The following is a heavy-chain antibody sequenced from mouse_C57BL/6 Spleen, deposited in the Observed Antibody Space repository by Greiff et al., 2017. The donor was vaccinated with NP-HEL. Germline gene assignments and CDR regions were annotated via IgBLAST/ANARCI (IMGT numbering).Heavy chain of an antibody. CDR1: GYTFTSYW. CDR2: IDPSDSYT. CDR3: ARGYSNPAWFAY. V-gene: IGHV1-69*01. J-gene: IGHJ3*01. D-gene: IGHD2-5*01. Sequence: VQLQQPGAELVMPGASVKLSCKASGYTFTSYWMHWVKQRPGQGLEWIGEIDPSDSYTNYNQKFKGKSTLTVDKSSSTAYMQLSSLTSEDSAVYYGARGYSNPAWFAYWGQGTLVTVSA.